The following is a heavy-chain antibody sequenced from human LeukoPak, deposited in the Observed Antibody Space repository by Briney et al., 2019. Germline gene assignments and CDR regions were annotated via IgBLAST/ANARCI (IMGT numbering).Heavy chain of an antibody. CDR2: IYQGDGDT. Sequence: ESLQIFSRASGYSFTSYYIGCVRRMPPGDLQWMGSIYQGDGDTRYSPSFEGKVTISADKSISTAYLQWSSLKAADTAMYYCASSHISNWDYWGQGTLVTVSS. CDR3: ASSHISNWDY. CDR1: GYSFTSYY. D-gene: IGHD6-13*01. J-gene: IGHJ4*02. V-gene: IGHV5-51*01.